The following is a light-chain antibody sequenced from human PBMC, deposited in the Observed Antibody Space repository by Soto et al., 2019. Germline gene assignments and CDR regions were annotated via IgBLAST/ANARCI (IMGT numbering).Light chain of an antibody. V-gene: IGKV1-5*03. Sequence: DIPMTQSPSTLSASVGDRVTIACRATQTINDWLAWYHQKPVKAPNLLIYRASNLQSGVPSRFSGSGSGTEFSLTIRTLQADDFATYYCQQYNSYSYTFGQGTKLAIK. J-gene: IGKJ2*01. CDR2: RAS. CDR3: QQYNSYSYT. CDR1: QTINDW.